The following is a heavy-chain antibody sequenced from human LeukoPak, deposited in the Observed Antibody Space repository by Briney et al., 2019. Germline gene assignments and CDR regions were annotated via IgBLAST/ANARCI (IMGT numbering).Heavy chain of an antibody. CDR1: GDSVSSSTSA. D-gene: IGHD1-14*01. CDR2: TYFRSKWIH. J-gene: IGHJ4*02. Sequence: SQTLSLTCAISGDSVSSSTSAWSWIRQSPSRGLEWLGRTYFRSKWIHDYALSVRGRITINPDTSKNQVSLQLNSITPEDTAIYYCARNFSPDFDYWGQGTLVTVSS. CDR3: ARNFSPDFDY. V-gene: IGHV6-1*01.